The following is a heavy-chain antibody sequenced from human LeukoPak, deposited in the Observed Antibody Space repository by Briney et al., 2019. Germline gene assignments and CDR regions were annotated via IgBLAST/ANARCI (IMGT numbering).Heavy chain of an antibody. Sequence: SETLSLTCAVYGGSFSGYYWSWIRQPPGKGLEWIGETNHSGSTNYNPSLKSRVTISVDTSKNQFSLKLSSVTAADTAVYYCATRSDYDILTGYSYHFDYWGQGTLVTVSS. J-gene: IGHJ4*02. D-gene: IGHD3-9*01. CDR1: GGSFSGYY. V-gene: IGHV4-34*01. CDR3: ATRSDYDILTGYSYHFDY. CDR2: TNHSGST.